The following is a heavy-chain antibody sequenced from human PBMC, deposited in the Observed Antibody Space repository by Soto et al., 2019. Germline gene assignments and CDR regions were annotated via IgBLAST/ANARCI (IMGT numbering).Heavy chain of an antibody. CDR3: AKDYSTVTTDPLSVVLFDY. J-gene: IGHJ4*02. CDR1: GFTFSSYA. Sequence: PGGSLSLSCAASGFTFSSYAMSWVRQAPGMGLEWVSIITSDGRTYYADSVKGRFTISRDNSKNTVYLQMNSLRAEDTAVYYCAKDYSTVTTDPLSVVLFDYWGQGALVTVSS. D-gene: IGHD4-17*01. V-gene: IGHV3-23*01. CDR2: ITSDGRT.